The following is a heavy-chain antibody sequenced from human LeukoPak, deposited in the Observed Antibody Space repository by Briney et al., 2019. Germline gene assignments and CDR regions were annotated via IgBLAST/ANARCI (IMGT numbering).Heavy chain of an antibody. J-gene: IGHJ4*02. V-gene: IGHV3-64*04. CDR2: ISSNGDST. D-gene: IGHD5-18*01. Sequence: GGSLRLSCSASGFTFSSYAMHWVRQAPGKGLEYVSAISSNGDSTYYADSVKGRFTISRDNSKNTLYLQMNSLRAEDTAVYYCAKDAKVERPWIQLWSHIDYWGQGTLVTVSS. CDR1: GFTFSSYA. CDR3: AKDAKVERPWIQLWSHIDY.